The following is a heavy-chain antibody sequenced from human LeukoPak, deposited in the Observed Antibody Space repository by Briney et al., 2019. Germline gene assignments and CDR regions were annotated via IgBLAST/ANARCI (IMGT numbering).Heavy chain of an antibody. CDR2: ISDSGST. CDR1: GGSIRSYY. D-gene: IGHD4-17*01. V-gene: IGHV4-59*01. Sequence: SETLSLTCTVSGGSIRSYYWSWIRQAPGKELDWIGYISDSGSTNYNPSLKSRVTISEDTSKNQLSLKLSSVTAADTAVYHCARMAYGDPHFYWYFDLWGRGTLVTVPS. CDR3: ARMAYGDPHFYWYFDL. J-gene: IGHJ2*01.